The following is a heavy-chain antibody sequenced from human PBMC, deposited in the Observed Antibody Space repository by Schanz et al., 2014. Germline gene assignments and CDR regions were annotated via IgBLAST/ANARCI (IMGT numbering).Heavy chain of an antibody. CDR1: GFTFSSYG. J-gene: IGHJ3*02. Sequence: QVQLVESGGGVVQPGRSLRLSCAASGFTFSSYGMHWVRQAPGKGLEWVAVIWYDGSNKYYADSVKGRFTISRDNSKNTLYLQMNSLRPEDTAVYYCARDGYSVVVISPTESFDIWGQGTMVTVSP. CDR2: IWYDGSNK. D-gene: IGHD2-21*01. V-gene: IGHV3-33*01. CDR3: ARDGYSVVVISPTESFDI.